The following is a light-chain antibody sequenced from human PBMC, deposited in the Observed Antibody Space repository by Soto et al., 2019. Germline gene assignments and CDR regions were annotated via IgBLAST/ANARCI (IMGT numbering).Light chain of an antibody. CDR3: QQYSKWPLT. J-gene: IGKJ4*01. Sequence: EIVMTQSPATLSVSPGARPTLSCRASESVNSKLAWYRQKAGQAPRLLIYDASTRATGVPARFSGNGSGTEFTLTISSLQSEDVAVYYCQQYSKWPLTFGEGTKVEIK. CDR2: DAS. V-gene: IGKV3-15*01. CDR1: ESVNSK.